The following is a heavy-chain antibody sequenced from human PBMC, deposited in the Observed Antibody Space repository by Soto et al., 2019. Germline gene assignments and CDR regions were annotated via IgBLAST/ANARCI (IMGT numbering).Heavy chain of an antibody. J-gene: IGHJ6*02. D-gene: IGHD3-16*01. CDR3: AMVDVYVTPSPQDV. V-gene: IGHV1-18*04. CDR2: INAYNGNT. CDR1: GYTFTGYY. Sequence: GASVKVSCKASGYTFTGYYMHWVRQAPGQGLEWMGWINAYNGNTNYAQNLQGRVTLTTDTSTSIAYMELRSLRSNDTAVYYCAMVDVYVTPSPQDVWGQGTTVTVSS.